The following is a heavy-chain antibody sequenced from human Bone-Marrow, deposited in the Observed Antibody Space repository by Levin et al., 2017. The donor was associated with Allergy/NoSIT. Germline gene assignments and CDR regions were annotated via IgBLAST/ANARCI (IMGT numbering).Heavy chain of an antibody. D-gene: IGHD6-19*01. CDR2: IIPILGIA. J-gene: IGHJ3*02. CDR3: ARASIAVAGTKVDAFDI. Sequence: ASVKVSCKASGGTFSSYPISWVRQAPGQGLEWMGRIIPILGIANYAQKFQGRVTITADKSTSTAYMELSSLRSEDTAVYYCARASIAVAGTKVDAFDIWGQGTMVTVSS. V-gene: IGHV1-69*04. CDR1: GGTFSSYP.